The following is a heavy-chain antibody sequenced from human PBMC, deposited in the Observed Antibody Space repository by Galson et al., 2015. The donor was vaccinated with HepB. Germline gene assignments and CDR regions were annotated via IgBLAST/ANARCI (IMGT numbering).Heavy chain of an antibody. V-gene: IGHV4-34*01. CDR1: GGSFSGYY. CDR2: INHSGST. J-gene: IGHJ5*02. D-gene: IGHD6-13*01. CDR3: ARGESSSWYRPGWFDP. Sequence: TLSLTCAVYGGSFSGYYWSWIRQPPGKGLEWIGEINHSGSTNYNPSLKSRVTISVDTSKNQFSLKLSSVTAADTAVYYCARGESSSWYRPGWFDPWGQGTLVTVSS.